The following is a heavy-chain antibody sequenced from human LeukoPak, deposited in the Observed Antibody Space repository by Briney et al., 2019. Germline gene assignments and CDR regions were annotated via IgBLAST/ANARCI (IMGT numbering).Heavy chain of an antibody. D-gene: IGHD4-17*01. CDR2: IYPGDSDT. V-gene: IGHV5-51*01. CDR1: GYSFTSYW. J-gene: IGHJ4*02. Sequence: GESLKSSCTGSGYSFTSYWIGWVRQMPGKGLEWMGIIYPGDSDTRYSPSFQGQVTISSDKSISTAYLQWSSLKASDTAMYYCARVGWGYGDYGDYWGQGTLVTVSS. CDR3: ARVGWGYGDYGDY.